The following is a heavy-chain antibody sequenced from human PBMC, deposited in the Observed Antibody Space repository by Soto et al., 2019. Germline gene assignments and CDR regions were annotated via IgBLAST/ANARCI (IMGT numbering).Heavy chain of an antibody. V-gene: IGHV3-30-3*01. J-gene: IGHJ6*02. CDR1: GFTFSSYA. D-gene: IGHD1-26*01. CDR2: ISYGGSNK. CDR3: ARDVESGSSQYYYYYYGMDV. Sequence: LSLSCAASGFTFSSYAMHWVRQAPGKGLEWVAVISYGGSNKYYADSLKGRFTISRDNSKNTLYLQMNSLRADDTAVYYCARDVESGSSQYYYYYYGMDVWGQGTTVTVSS.